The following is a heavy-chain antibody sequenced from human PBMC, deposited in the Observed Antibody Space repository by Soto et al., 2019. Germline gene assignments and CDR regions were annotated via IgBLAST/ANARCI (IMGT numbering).Heavy chain of an antibody. D-gene: IGHD2-2*01. V-gene: IGHV3-7*01. Sequence: PGWSLRLSCAASGFTFSSYWMSWVRQAPGKGLEWVANIKQDGSEKYYVDSVKGRFTISRDNAKNSLYLQMNSLRAEDTAVYYCARAQLPLTRYYGMDVWGQGTTVTVSS. J-gene: IGHJ6*02. CDR2: IKQDGSEK. CDR1: GFTFSSYW. CDR3: ARAQLPLTRYYGMDV.